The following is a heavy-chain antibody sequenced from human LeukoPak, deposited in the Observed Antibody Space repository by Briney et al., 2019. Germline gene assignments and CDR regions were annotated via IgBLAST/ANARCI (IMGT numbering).Heavy chain of an antibody. J-gene: IGHJ5*02. Sequence: SETLSLTCTVSGGSISSYYWSWIRQPAGEGLEWIGRIYPSGSTDYNPSLKSRVTMSVDTSKNQFSLKLSSVTAADTAVYYCAREGGSYNCFDPWGQGTLVTVSS. CDR2: IYPSGST. CDR1: GGSISSYY. V-gene: IGHV4-4*07. CDR3: AREGGSYNCFDP. D-gene: IGHD1-26*01.